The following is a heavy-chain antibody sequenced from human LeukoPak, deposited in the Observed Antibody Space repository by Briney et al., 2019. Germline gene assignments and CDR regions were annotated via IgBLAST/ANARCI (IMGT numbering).Heavy chain of an antibody. CDR3: ATQQKYYDFWSGYPGGSGNWFDP. V-gene: IGHV4-39*07. CDR2: IYHSGST. Sequence: PSETLSLTCTVSGGSISSSSYYWGWIRQPPGKGLEWIVSIYHSGSTYYNPSLKSRVTISVDTSKNQFSLKLSSVTAADTAVYYCATQQKYYDFWSGYPGGSGNWFDPWGQGTLVTASS. CDR1: GGSISSSSYY. D-gene: IGHD3-3*01. J-gene: IGHJ5*02.